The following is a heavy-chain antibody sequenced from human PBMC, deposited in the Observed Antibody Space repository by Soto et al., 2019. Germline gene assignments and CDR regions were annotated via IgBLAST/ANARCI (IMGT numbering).Heavy chain of an antibody. Sequence: TGGSLRLSCAASGFTFSSYGMHLVRQAPGKGLEWVAVIWYDGSNKYYADSVKGRFTISRDNSKNTLYLQMNSLRAEDTAVYYCARDYDSSGYPRYYFDYWGQGTLVTVSS. CDR3: ARDYDSSGYPRYYFDY. J-gene: IGHJ4*02. CDR2: IWYDGSNK. D-gene: IGHD3-22*01. V-gene: IGHV3-33*01. CDR1: GFTFSSYG.